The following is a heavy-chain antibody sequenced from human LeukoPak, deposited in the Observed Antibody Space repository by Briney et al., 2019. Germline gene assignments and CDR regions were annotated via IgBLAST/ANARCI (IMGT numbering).Heavy chain of an antibody. CDR3: AKNSHSFAESPVNY. Sequence: GGSLRLSCAASGFTFSSYAMHWVRQAPGKGLEWVAVISYDGSNKYYADSVKGRFTISRDNRKNSLYLQMTSLRSEDTAVYYCAKNSHSFAESPVNYWGQGTLVTVSS. D-gene: IGHD5-18*01. J-gene: IGHJ4*02. CDR1: GFTFSSYA. V-gene: IGHV3-30-3*02. CDR2: ISYDGSNK.